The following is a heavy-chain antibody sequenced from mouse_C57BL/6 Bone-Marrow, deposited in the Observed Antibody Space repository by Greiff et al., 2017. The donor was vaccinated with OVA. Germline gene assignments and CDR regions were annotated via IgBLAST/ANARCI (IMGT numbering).Heavy chain of an antibody. CDR2: IYPGDGDT. CDR1: GYAFSSSW. J-gene: IGHJ4*01. CDR3: AAPSYYYGSSPYAMDY. Sequence: QVQLQQSGPELVKPGASVKISCKASGYAFSSSWMNWVKQRPGKGLEWLGRIYPGDGDTNYNGKFKGKATLTADKSSRTAYMQLSSLTSEDSAVYFCAAPSYYYGSSPYAMDYWGQGTSGTVSS. V-gene: IGHV1-82*01. D-gene: IGHD1-1*01.